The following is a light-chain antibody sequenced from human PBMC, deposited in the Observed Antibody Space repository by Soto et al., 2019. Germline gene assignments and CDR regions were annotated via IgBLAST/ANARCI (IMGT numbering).Light chain of an antibody. Sequence: AIRMTQSPSSLSASTGDRVTITCRASQGISSYLAWYQQKPGKAPKLLIYAASTLQSGVPSRFSGSGSGTDFTLTISCLQSEDFATYYCQQYRSWPRTFGQGTKVEIK. CDR1: QGISSY. CDR2: AAS. J-gene: IGKJ1*01. V-gene: IGKV1-8*01. CDR3: QQYRSWPRT.